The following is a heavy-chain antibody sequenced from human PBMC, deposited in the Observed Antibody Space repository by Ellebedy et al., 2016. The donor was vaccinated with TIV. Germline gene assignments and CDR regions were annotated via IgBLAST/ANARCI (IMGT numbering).Heavy chain of an antibody. J-gene: IGHJ2*01. Sequence: GESLKISCAASGFTFSTYSVSWVRQAPGKGLEWVSCISGSGGSRYCADSVKGRFTISRDSFKTTMYLQMNRLRAEDTAVYYCAKHKGHGTATSCSDRWYFDLWGRGTLVTVPP. CDR2: ISGSGGSR. V-gene: IGHV3-23*01. CDR3: AKHKGHGTATSCSDRWYFDL. CDR1: GFTFSTYS. D-gene: IGHD2-2*01.